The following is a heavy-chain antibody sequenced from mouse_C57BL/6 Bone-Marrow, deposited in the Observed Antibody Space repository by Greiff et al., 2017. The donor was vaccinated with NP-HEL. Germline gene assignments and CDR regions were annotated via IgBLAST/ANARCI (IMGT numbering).Heavy chain of an antibody. V-gene: IGHV1-76*01. D-gene: IGHD2-1*01. CDR1: GYTFTDYY. CDR3: ATAIYYGNYVGYRYFDV. J-gene: IGHJ1*03. Sequence: QVQLKQSGAELVRPGASVKLSCKASGYTFTDYYINWVKQRPGQGLEWIARIYPGSGNTYYNEKFKGKATLTAEKSSSTAYMQLSSLTSEDSAVYFCATAIYYGNYVGYRYFDVWGTGTTVTVSS. CDR2: IYPGSGNT.